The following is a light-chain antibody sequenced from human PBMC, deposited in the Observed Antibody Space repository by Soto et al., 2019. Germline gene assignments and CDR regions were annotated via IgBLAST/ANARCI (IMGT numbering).Light chain of an antibody. J-gene: IGKJ1*01. CDR3: QQYDNWWT. V-gene: IGKV1-17*01. CDR2: AAS. CDR1: QGIRND. Sequence: DIQMTQSPSSLSASVGDRVTITCRASQGIRNDLGWYQQKPGKAPKRLIYAASSLQSGVPSRFSGSGSGTEFTLTISSLHSEDFGVYYCQQYDNWWTFGQGTKVDIK.